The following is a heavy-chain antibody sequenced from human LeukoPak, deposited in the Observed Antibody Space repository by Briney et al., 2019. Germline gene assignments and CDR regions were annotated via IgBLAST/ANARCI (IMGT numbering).Heavy chain of an antibody. CDR3: VKSGTWADFDS. Sequence: RGSLRLSCSASGFTFSSYGMHWVRQAPGKGLEYVSGISNKGGSTYYADSVKGRFTISRDNSKNTLHLQMSSLRADDTAVYYCVKSGTWADFDSWGQGTLVTVSS. J-gene: IGHJ4*02. CDR1: GFTFSSYG. V-gene: IGHV3-64D*09. D-gene: IGHD1-26*01. CDR2: ISNKGGST.